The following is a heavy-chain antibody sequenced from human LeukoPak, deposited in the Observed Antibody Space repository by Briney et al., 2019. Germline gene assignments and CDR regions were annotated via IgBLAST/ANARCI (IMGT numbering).Heavy chain of an antibody. CDR3: AKSMEEGVTIFGVGLDP. Sequence: GGSLRLSCAASGFTFSTYGLHWVRQAPGKGLEWVTFIQYDGSNEYYADSVKGRFTISRDDSKNKLYLQMNSLSVDDTAVYYCAKSMEEGVTIFGVGLDPWGQGTLVIVSS. CDR2: IQYDGSNE. V-gene: IGHV3-30*02. D-gene: IGHD3-3*01. J-gene: IGHJ5*02. CDR1: GFTFSTYG.